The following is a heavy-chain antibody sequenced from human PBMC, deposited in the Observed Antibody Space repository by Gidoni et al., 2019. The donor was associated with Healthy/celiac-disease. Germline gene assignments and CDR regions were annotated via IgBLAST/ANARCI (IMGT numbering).Heavy chain of an antibody. Sequence: EVQLVESGGGLVKPGGSLRLSCAASGFTFSNAWMNWVRQAPGKGLEWVGRMKRKTDGGTTDYAAPVKGRLTISRDDSKNTMYLQMNSMKTEDTAVYYCTTPGSYWAPDYFDYWGQGTLVTVSS. D-gene: IGHD3-10*01. J-gene: IGHJ4*02. CDR2: MKRKTDGGTT. CDR3: TTPGSYWAPDYFDY. V-gene: IGHV3-15*07. CDR1: GFTFSNAW.